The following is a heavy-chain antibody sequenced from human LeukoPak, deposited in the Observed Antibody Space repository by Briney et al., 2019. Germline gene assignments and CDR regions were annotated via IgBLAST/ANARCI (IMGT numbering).Heavy chain of an antibody. CDR1: GYTFTSYY. V-gene: IGHV1-46*01. D-gene: IGHD2-2*02. CDR2: INPSGGST. CDR3: ARSFPYCSSTSCYTAWFDP. Sequence: ASVKVSCKASGYTFTSYYMHWVRQAPGQGLEWMGIINPSGGSTSYAQKFQGRVTMTRDTSTSTVYMELSSLRSEDTAVYYCARSFPYCSSTSCYTAWFDPWGQGTLVTVSS. J-gene: IGHJ5*02.